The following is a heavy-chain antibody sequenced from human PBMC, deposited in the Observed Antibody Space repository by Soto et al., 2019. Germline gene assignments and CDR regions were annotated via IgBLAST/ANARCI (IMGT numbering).Heavy chain of an antibody. Sequence: GGSLRLSCAASGFTFSSYSMNWVRQAPGKGLEWVSSINSVSSFIYYADSVKGRFTISRDNAKNSLDLQMNSLRAEDTAVYYWARAWTDSSRYYKFRAFDIGGQGTMVTVPS. CDR2: INSVSSFI. CDR3: ARAWTDSSRYYKFRAFDI. V-gene: IGHV3-21*01. D-gene: IGHD3-3*01. J-gene: IGHJ3*02. CDR1: GFTFSSYS.